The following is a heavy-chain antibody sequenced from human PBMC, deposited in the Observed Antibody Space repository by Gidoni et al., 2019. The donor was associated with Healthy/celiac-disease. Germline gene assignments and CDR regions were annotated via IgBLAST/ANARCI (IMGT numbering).Heavy chain of an antibody. CDR3: ARGPPIAARAYYYYGMDV. CDR2: ISCSSSTI. D-gene: IGHD6-6*01. Sequence: EVQRVESGGGLVQPGGYLRLSCAASGFTFSSYSMNWVRQAPGKGLAWVSYISCSSSTIYSADSVKGRFTISRDNAKNSLYLQMNSLRDEDTAVYYCARGPPIAARAYYYYGMDVWGQGTTVTVSS. CDR1: GFTFSSYS. V-gene: IGHV3-48*02. J-gene: IGHJ6*02.